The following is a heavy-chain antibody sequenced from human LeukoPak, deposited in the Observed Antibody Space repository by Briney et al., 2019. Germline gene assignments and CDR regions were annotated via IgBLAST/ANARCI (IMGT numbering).Heavy chain of an antibody. CDR2: IYYSGST. CDR1: GGSISSSSYY. Sequence: PSETLSLTCTVSGGSISSSSYYWGWIRQPPGKGLEWIGSIYYSGSTYYNPSLKSRVTISVDTSKNQFSLKLSSVTAADTAVYYCARAYDSRGYYFPGAFDIWGQGTMVTVSS. J-gene: IGHJ3*02. CDR3: ARAYDSRGYYFPGAFDI. D-gene: IGHD3-22*01. V-gene: IGHV4-39*01.